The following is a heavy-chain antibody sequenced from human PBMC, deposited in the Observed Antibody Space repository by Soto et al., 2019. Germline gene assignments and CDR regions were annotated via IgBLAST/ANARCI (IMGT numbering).Heavy chain of an antibody. CDR1: GGSISSYY. V-gene: IGHV4-59*04. D-gene: IGHD6-13*01. CDR3: ARRGSSSWYGY. J-gene: IGHJ4*02. CDR2: IYYSGST. Sequence: SETLSLTCTVSGGSISSYYWSWIRQPPGKGLEWIGYIYYSGSTYYNPSLKSRVTISVDTSKNQFSLKLSSVTAADTAVYYCARRGSSSWYGYWGQGTLVTVSS.